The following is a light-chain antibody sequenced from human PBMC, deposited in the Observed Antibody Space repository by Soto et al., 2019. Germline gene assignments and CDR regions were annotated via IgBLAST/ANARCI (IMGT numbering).Light chain of an antibody. CDR3: ASYAGYSV. CDR2: DVT. V-gene: IGLV2-11*01. CDR1: SSDVGGSDY. J-gene: IGLJ1*01. Sequence: QSALTQRRSVSGSPGQSVTISCTGTSSDVGGSDYVSWCQHHPGKAPKLVIYDVTKRPSGVPDRFSGSKSGNTASLTISGLQAEDEADYYCASYAGYSVFATGPKVTVL.